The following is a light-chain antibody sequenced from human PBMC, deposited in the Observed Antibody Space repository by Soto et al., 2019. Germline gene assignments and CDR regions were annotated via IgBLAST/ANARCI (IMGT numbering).Light chain of an antibody. V-gene: IGLV1-40*01. CDR2: DND. CDR1: VSNIGARYD. Sequence: QSVLTQPLSVSGAPGQRVAISCAGGVSNIGARYDVHWYQQFPGTAPKLLIYDNDNRPSGVPDRFSGSKSGTSASLAISGLHVEDEADYYCQSYDSSLRTVVFGGGTKVTVL. J-gene: IGLJ2*01. CDR3: QSYDSSLRTVV.